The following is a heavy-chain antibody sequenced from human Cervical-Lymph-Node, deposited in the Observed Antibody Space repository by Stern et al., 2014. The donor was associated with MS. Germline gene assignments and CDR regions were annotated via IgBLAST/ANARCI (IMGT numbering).Heavy chain of an antibody. CDR3: AKGPAAMGGWRYYGMDV. V-gene: IGHV3-30*18. Sequence: VKLVESGGGVVQPGRSLRLSCEASGFTFGSYGMHWVRQAPGKGLEWVAGISFDASKKDYADSVKGRLTISRDNIKNTLYLQMSSLRVEDTAVYYCAKGPAAMGGWRYYGMDVWGQGTTVTVSS. J-gene: IGHJ6*02. D-gene: IGHD2-2*01. CDR1: GFTFGSYG. CDR2: ISFDASKK.